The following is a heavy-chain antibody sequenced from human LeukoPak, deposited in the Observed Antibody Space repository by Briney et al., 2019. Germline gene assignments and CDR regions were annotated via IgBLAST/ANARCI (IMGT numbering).Heavy chain of an antibody. V-gene: IGHV3-30*04. Sequence: GGSLRLSCAASGFTFSSYAMHWVRQAPGKGLEWVAVISYDGSNKYYADSVKGRFTISRDNSENTLYLQMNSLRAEDTAVYYCARVSRGYDYNYYYGMDVWGKGTTVTVSS. CDR3: ARVSRGYDYNYYYGMDV. D-gene: IGHD5-12*01. CDR2: ISYDGSNK. J-gene: IGHJ6*04. CDR1: GFTFSSYA.